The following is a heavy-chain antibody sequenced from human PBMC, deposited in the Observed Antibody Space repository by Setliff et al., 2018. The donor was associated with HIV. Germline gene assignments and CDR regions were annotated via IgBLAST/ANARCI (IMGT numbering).Heavy chain of an antibody. V-gene: IGHV5-51*01. Sequence: GESLKISCKGSGYGFTNYWIGWVRQMPGKGLELMGIIYPGDSDTRYSPSFQGQVTMTTDTSTTTAYIALRSLSSYDTAVYYCARVRPLDTPVDAFDIWGQGTMVTVSS. D-gene: IGHD2-2*02. CDR3: ARVRPLDTPVDAFDI. CDR1: GYGFTNYW. J-gene: IGHJ3*02. CDR2: IYPGDSDT.